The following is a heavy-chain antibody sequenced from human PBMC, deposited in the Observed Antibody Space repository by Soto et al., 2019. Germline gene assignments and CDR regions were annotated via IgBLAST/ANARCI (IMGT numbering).Heavy chain of an antibody. CDR2: ISWNSGSI. J-gene: IGHJ4*02. Sequence: EVQLVESGGGLVQPGRSLRLSCAASGFTFENYAMHWVRQAPGKGLEWVSGISWNSGSIGYADSVKGRFTISRDNAKNSLYLPMNSLRPEDTAVYYCAVSGFPTPHRYSSASYIDYWGQGTLVPVSS. CDR3: AVSGFPTPHRYSSASYIDY. D-gene: IGHD6-19*01. CDR1: GFTFENYA. V-gene: IGHV3-9*01.